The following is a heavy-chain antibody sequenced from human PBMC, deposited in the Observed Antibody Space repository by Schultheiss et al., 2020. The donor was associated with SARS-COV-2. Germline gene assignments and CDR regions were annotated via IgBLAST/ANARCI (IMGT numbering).Heavy chain of an antibody. J-gene: IGHJ6*02. CDR2: ISATAGTI. D-gene: IGHD3-10*01. V-gene: IGHV3-23*01. Sequence: GGSLRLSCAASGFNFNDCAMNWVRQAPGKGLEWVSAISATAGTIYYADSVQGRFTLSRDNSKNTLYLQMNSLRAEDTAVYYCAKEGWFGSTGGMDVWGQGTAVTVSS. CDR3: AKEGWFGSTGGMDV. CDR1: GFNFNDCA.